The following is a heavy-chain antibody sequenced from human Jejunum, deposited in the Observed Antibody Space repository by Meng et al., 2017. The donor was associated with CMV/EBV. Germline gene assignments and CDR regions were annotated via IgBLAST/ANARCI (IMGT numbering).Heavy chain of an antibody. D-gene: IGHD6-19*01. CDR2: IYSSGTT. CDR1: GGSISNSY. Sequence: AQGLVKPPATLSLPCTSPGGSISNSYWSWIRQPAGKGLEYIGRIYSSGTTKYNPSLNSRVTMSVDTSKNQFSLKVRSVTAADTAVYLCARHEVVGTAIFDYWGQGTLVTVSS. V-gene: IGHV4-4*07. J-gene: IGHJ4*02. CDR3: ARHEVVGTAIFDY.